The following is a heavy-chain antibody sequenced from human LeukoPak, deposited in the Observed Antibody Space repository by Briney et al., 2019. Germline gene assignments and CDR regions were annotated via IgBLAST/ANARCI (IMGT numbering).Heavy chain of an antibody. CDR2: ISSYNDNT. D-gene: IGHD2-15*01. CDR1: GYTFTSYG. Sequence: ASVNVSCKASGYTFTSYGISWVRQAPGQGLEWMGWISSYNDNTNYAQILQGRVPMTTDTSTSTAYMELRSLRPDDTAVYYCARYCVGGSCYSRELDYWGQGTLVTVSS. J-gene: IGHJ4*02. V-gene: IGHV1-18*01. CDR3: ARYCVGGSCYSRELDY.